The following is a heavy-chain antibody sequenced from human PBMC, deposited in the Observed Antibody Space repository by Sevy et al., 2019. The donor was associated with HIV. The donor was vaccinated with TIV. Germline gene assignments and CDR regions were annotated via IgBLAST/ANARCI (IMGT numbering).Heavy chain of an antibody. J-gene: IGHJ3*02. CDR3: ANGLGMVQGALLSDDI. V-gene: IGHV3-9*01. CDR1: GFNFDNYA. Sequence: GGSLRLSCAASGFNFDNYAMHWVRQVPGKGLEWVSGISWNSGSIGYADSVKGRFTISRDNAKNSLYLQMNCLRAEDTGGEYGANGLGMVQGALLSDDIWGQGTMVTVSS. CDR2: ISWNSGSI. D-gene: IGHD3-10*01.